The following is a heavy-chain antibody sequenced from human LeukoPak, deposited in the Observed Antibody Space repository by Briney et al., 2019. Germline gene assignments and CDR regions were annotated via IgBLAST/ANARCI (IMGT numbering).Heavy chain of an antibody. V-gene: IGHV4-59*01. CDR1: GGSISSYY. CDR3: ARGVATGYYYYMDV. D-gene: IGHD5-12*01. J-gene: IGHJ6*03. Sequence: PSETLSLTCTVSGGSISSYYWSWIPQPPGKGLEWIGYIYYSGSTNYNPSLKSRVTISVDTSKNQFSLKLSSVTAADTAVYYCARGVATGYYYYMDVWGKGTTVTVSS. CDR2: IYYSGST.